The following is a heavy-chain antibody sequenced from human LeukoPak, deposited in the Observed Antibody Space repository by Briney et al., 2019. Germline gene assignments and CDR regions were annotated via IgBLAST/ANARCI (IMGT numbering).Heavy chain of an antibody. CDR3: ARDAGGDFDY. D-gene: IGHD2-21*01. CDR1: GGSVSRHY. V-gene: IGHV4-59*02. CDR2: VYHSGST. Sequence: SETLSLTCTVSGGSVSRHYWSWIRQPPDKGLEWIGYVYHSGSTDYNPSLKSRVTISIDTSKNQFSLKLSYVTAADTVFYYCARDAGGDFDYWGQGTLVTVSS. J-gene: IGHJ4*02.